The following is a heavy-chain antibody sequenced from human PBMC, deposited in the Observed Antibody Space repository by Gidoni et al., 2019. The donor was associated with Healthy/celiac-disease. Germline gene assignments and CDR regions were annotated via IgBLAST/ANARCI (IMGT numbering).Heavy chain of an antibody. D-gene: IGHD1-26*01. V-gene: IGHV1-18*01. J-gene: IGHJ5*02. CDR3: ARDAGGEWELLGSTFWFDP. Sequence: QVQLVQSGAEVKKPGASVKVSCKASGYTFTSYGISWVRQAPGQGLEWMGWISAYNGNTNYAQKLQGRVTMTTDTSTSTAYMELRSLRSDDTAVYYCARDAGGEWELLGSTFWFDPWGQGTLVTVSS. CDR2: ISAYNGNT. CDR1: GYTFTSYG.